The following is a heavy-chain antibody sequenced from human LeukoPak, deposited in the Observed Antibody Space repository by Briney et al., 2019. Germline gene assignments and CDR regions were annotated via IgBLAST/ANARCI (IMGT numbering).Heavy chain of an antibody. CDR1: GYTFTSYG. V-gene: IGHV1-18*01. D-gene: IGHD1-26*01. CDR2: ISAYNGNT. CDR3: ARDYGTEYYFDY. Sequence: GASVKVSCKASGYTFTSYGISWVRQAPGQGLEWMGWISAYNGNTNYAQKLQGRVTMTRDTSTSTVYMELSSLRSEDTAVYYCARDYGTEYYFDYWGQGTLVTVSS. J-gene: IGHJ4*02.